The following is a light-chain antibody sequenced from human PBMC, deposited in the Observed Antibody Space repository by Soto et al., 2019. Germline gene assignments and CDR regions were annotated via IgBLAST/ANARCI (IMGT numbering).Light chain of an antibody. CDR1: QSISSY. Sequence: DIQMTQSPSSLSASVGDRVTITCRASQSISSYLNWYQQKPGKAPKLLIYAASSLQSGVPSRFSGSGSGTDFTLTISSLQPEDFATYYCQQSYSTMLTFGGGKKVDIK. V-gene: IGKV1-39*01. J-gene: IGKJ4*01. CDR3: QQSYSTMLT. CDR2: AAS.